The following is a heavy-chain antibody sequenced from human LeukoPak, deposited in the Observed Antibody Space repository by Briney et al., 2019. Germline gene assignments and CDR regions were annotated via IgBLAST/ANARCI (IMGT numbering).Heavy chain of an antibody. Sequence: GGSVRLSCAASGFTFSSYAMHWVRQAPGKGLEWVAVISYDGSNKYYADSVKGRFTISRDNSKNTLYLQMNSLRAEDTAVYYCAKILTDFDYWGQGTLVTVSS. V-gene: IGHV3-30-3*01. CDR3: AKILTDFDY. J-gene: IGHJ4*02. D-gene: IGHD3-9*01. CDR1: GFTFSSYA. CDR2: ISYDGSNK.